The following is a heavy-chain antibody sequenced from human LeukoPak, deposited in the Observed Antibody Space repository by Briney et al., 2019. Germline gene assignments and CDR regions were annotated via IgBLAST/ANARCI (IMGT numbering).Heavy chain of an antibody. V-gene: IGHV4-30-2*01. J-gene: IGHJ6*02. CDR2: IYHSGST. Sequence: SQTLSLTCAVSGRSISSGGYSWSWIRQPPGTGLEWIGYIYHSGSTYYNPSLKSRVTISVDRSKNQFSLKLSSVTAADTAVYYCASSRRVLDGMDVWGQGTTVTVSS. CDR3: ASSRRVLDGMDV. D-gene: IGHD4/OR15-4a*01. CDR1: GRSISSGGYS.